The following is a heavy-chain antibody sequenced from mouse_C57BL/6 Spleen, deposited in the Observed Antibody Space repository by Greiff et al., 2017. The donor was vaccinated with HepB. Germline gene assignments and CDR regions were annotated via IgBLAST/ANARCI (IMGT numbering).Heavy chain of an antibody. CDR3: TAYYYGSSSRCAY. CDR2: IRLNSDTYAT. CDR1: GFTFNNYW. Sequence: EVQLQESGGGLVQPGGSMNLSCVASGFTFNNYWMNWVRQSPEKGLEWVPQIRLNSDTYATHYAESVKGSVTISRDDSKSSVYLQMNNVRAEDTGSYYCTAYYYGSSSRCAYWGQGTLVTVSA. V-gene: IGHV6-3*01. D-gene: IGHD1-1*01. J-gene: IGHJ3*01.